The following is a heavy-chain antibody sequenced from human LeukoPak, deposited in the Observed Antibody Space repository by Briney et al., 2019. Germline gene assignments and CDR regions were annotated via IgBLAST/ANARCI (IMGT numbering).Heavy chain of an antibody. Sequence: GGSLRLSCGASGFALKDYTMNWVRQVPGKGLEWVSSISGDSTYRFDADSVRGRFTIYRDNAKSSLYLEMHSLRVEDTAVYYCAKGGGSSGRSYYFDYWGQGTLVTVSS. J-gene: IGHJ4*02. CDR3: AKGGGSSGRSYYFDY. CDR1: GFALKDYT. D-gene: IGHD6-19*01. V-gene: IGHV3-21*06. CDR2: ISGDSTYR.